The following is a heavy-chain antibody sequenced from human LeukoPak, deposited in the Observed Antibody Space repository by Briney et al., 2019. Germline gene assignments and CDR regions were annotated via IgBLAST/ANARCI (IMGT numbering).Heavy chain of an antibody. D-gene: IGHD4-17*01. CDR1: GGTFSSYA. V-gene: IGHV1-58*02. Sequence: GSSVKVSCKASGGTFSSYAMQWVRQARGQRLEWIGWIVVGSGNTNYAQKFQERVTITRDMSTSTAYMELSSLRSEDTAVYYCAAVGLHNLDYGDKVGYFDYWGQGTLVTVSS. CDR2: IVVGSGNT. J-gene: IGHJ4*02. CDR3: AAVGLHNLDYGDKVGYFDY.